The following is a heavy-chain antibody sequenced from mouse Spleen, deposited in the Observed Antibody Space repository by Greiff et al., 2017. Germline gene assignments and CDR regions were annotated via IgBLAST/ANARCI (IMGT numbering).Heavy chain of an antibody. D-gene: IGHD3-2*01. Sequence: EVQLVESGPGLVKPSQSLSLTCTVTGYSITSDYAWNWIRQFPGNKLEWMGYISYSGSTSYNPSLKSRISITRDTSKNQFFLQLNSVTTEDTATYYCARGWDSSGFFAYWGQGTLVTVSA. CDR1: GYSITSDYA. J-gene: IGHJ3*01. CDR3: ARGWDSSGFFAY. V-gene: IGHV3-2*02. CDR2: ISYSGST.